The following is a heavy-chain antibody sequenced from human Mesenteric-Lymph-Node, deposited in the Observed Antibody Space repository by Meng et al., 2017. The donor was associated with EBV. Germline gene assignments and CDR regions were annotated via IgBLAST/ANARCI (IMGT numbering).Heavy chain of an antibody. V-gene: IGHV3-11*01. J-gene: IGHJ4*02. CDR1: GVTLSGSY. CDR3: ARSYGEYVY. Sequence: QVLLGGSGGGLFKTGWSLRLSFEASGVTLSGSYVTWIRQAPGKGLEWVSYISSSGAGTYYADSVRGRFSISRDNAKNSLYLEMNSLRVEDTAVYYCARSYGEYVYGGQGTLVTVS. CDR2: ISSSGAGT. D-gene: IGHD4-17*01.